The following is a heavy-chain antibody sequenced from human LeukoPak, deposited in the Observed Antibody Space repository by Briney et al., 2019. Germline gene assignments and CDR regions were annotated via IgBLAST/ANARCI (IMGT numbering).Heavy chain of an antibody. CDR2: ISYDGSNK. V-gene: IGHV3-30*03. D-gene: IGHD6-13*01. CDR3: ARKRYSSSWTDY. CDR1: GFTFSSYG. Sequence: PGGSLRLSCAASGFTFSSYGMHWVRQAPGKGLEWVAVISYDGSNKYYADSVKGRFTISRDNSKNTLYLQMNSLRAEDTAVYYCARKRYSSSWTDYWGQGTLVTVSS. J-gene: IGHJ4*02.